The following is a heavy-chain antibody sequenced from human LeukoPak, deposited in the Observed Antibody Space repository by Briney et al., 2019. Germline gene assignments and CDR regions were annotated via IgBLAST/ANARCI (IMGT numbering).Heavy chain of an antibody. J-gene: IGHJ6*02. D-gene: IGHD4/OR15-4a*01. CDR1: GGSTSYYY. CDR2: VYYSGTT. V-gene: IGHV4-59*01. CDR3: AREDPQTRVPEGMDV. Sequence: MALETLSLTCTVSGGSTSYYYWSWIRQSPGKGLEWIGYVYYSGTTNYNPSLKSRVTISVDTPKNQFSLQLRSVTAADTAVYYCAREDPQTRVPEGMDVWGQGTTVTVSS.